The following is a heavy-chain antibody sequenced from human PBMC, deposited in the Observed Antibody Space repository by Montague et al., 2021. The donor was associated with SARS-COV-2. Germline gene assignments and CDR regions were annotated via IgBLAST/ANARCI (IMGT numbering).Heavy chain of an antibody. D-gene: IGHD3-22*01. CDR3: ARVHYYSGYVDS. V-gene: IGHV4-59*01. CDR2: INYSGST. CDR1: GGSMRGYY. J-gene: IGHJ4*02. Sequence: SETLSLTCTVSGGSMRGYYWYWIRQPPGEGLEWIWYINYSGSTNYNPSPNSQVTLSLDTSKIQFSLNLRSVTAADTAFYFCARVHYYSGYVDSWGQGTLVSVSS.